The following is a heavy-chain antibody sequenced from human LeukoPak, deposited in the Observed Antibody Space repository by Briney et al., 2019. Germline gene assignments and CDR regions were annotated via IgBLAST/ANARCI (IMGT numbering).Heavy chain of an antibody. J-gene: IGHJ4*02. CDR2: ISGSGGST. D-gene: IGHD6-19*01. V-gene: IGHV3-23*01. CDR1: GFIFSSYG. CDR3: ARAGPGAVPDY. Sequence: GGSLRPSCAASGFIFSSYGMSWVRQAPGQGLEWVSAISGSGGSTYYADSVKGRFTISRDTSKNTLYLQMNSLRAEDTAVYYCARAGPGAVPDYWGQGTLVTVSS.